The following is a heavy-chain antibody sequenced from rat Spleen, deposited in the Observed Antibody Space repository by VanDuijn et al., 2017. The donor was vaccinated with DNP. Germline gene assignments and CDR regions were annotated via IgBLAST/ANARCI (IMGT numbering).Heavy chain of an antibody. CDR1: GFTFSYYW. J-gene: IGHJ1*01. D-gene: IGHD5-1*01. CDR3: ARGSGTYYWYFDF. CDR2: ITSGGGTT. Sequence: EVQLVESGGGLVQPGRSLKLSCVASGFTFSYYWMTWIRQVPGKGLEWIASITSGGGTTSYPDSVKGRFTISRDDAKNTLYLQMNSLRSEDTATYYCARGSGTYYWYFDFWGPGTMVTVSS. V-gene: IGHV5-31*01.